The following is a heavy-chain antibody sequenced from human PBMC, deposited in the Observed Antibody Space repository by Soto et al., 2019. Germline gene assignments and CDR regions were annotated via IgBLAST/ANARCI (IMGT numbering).Heavy chain of an antibody. Sequence: QVQLQESGPGLVKPSQTLSLTCTVSGGSISSGDYYWSWIRQPPGKGLEWIGYIYYSGSTYYNPSLKSRVTISVDTSKNQFSLKLSSVTAADTAVYYCARGIGWGSSWSNWFDPWGQGTLVTVSS. V-gene: IGHV4-30-4*01. CDR3: ARGIGWGSSWSNWFDP. J-gene: IGHJ5*02. CDR1: GGSISSGDYY. D-gene: IGHD6-13*01. CDR2: IYYSGST.